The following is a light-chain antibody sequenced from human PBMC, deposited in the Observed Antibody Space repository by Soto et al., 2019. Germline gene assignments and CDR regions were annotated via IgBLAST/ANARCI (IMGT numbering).Light chain of an antibody. CDR1: SRDVGIYNY. Sequence: QSVLTQPRSVSGSPGQSVTISCTGTSRDVGIYNYVSWYQHHPDKAPKLIIYDVNKRPSGVPDRFSASKSGSTASLTISGLQAEDESGYYCCSYAGSYTWVFGGGTKLTVL. CDR2: DVN. CDR3: CSYAGSYTWV. V-gene: IGLV2-11*01. J-gene: IGLJ3*02.